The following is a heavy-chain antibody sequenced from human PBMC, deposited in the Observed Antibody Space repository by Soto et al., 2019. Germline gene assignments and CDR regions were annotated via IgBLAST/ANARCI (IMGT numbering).Heavy chain of an antibody. CDR3: ARDKTVRGVIITNGFDY. D-gene: IGHD3-10*02. CDR1: GYTFTSYA. J-gene: IGHJ4*02. V-gene: IGHV1-3*01. CDR2: INAGNGNT. Sequence: QVQLVQSGAEVKKPGASVKVSCKASGYTFTSYAMHWVRQAPGQRLEWMGWINAGNGNTKYSQKFQGRVTITRDTSASTAYMELSSLRSEDTAVYYCARDKTVRGVIITNGFDYWSQGTLVTVSS.